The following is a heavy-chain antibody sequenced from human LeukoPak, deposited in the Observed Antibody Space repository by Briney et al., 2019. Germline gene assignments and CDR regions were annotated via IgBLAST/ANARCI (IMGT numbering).Heavy chain of an antibody. V-gene: IGHV3-23*01. CDR1: GFTFSSYA. D-gene: IGHD3-22*01. CDR3: ANPNSSGFYFSIRFDY. J-gene: IGHJ4*02. CDR2: MSGSGGTT. Sequence: GGSLRLSCTASGFTFSSYAMSWVRQAPGKGLEWVSVMSGSGGTTYYADSAKGRFTVSRDNSKNTLYLQMNSLRAEDTAVYYCANPNSSGFYFSIRFDYWGQGTLVTVSS.